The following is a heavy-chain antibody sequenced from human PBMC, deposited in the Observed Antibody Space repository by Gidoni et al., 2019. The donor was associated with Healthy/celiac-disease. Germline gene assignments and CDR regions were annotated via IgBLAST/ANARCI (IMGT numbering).Heavy chain of an antibody. CDR1: GFTFRSYS. CDR3: ARLSEGVVPAAISYYYYGMDV. V-gene: IGHV3-21*01. CDR2: SSSSSSYI. D-gene: IGHD2-2*01. Sequence: EVQLVESGGGLVKPGGSLRLSCAASGFTFRSYSMNWGRQAPGKGLEWVSSSSSSSSYIYYADSVKGRFTISRDNAKNSLYLQMNSLRAEDTAVYYCARLSEGVVPAAISYYYYGMDVWGQGTTVTVSS. J-gene: IGHJ6*02.